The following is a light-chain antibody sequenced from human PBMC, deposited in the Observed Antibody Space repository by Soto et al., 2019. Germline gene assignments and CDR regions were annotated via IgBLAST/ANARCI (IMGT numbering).Light chain of an antibody. CDR1: QSVDSN. CDR3: QQYNNWPPWT. Sequence: EIVMTQSPVTLSVSPGERATLSCRASQSVDSNLAWYQQKPGQAPRLLIYGASTRATGIPARFSGSGSGTEFTLNISSLQSEDFAVYYCQQYNNWPPWTFGQGTTVEIK. J-gene: IGKJ1*01. V-gene: IGKV3-15*01. CDR2: GAS.